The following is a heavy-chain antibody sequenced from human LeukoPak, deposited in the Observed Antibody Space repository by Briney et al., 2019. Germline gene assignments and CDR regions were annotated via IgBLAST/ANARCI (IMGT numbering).Heavy chain of an antibody. V-gene: IGHV3-30*03. CDR1: GFTFRDYG. Sequence: GGSLRLSCAASGFTFRDYGMHWVRQAPGKGLEWLAVISYDGSKEYYADSVKGRFIISRDNSKNTVYLQMSSLRPEETAVYYCARGSNWFDPWGQGTLVTVSS. CDR2: ISYDGSKE. J-gene: IGHJ5*02. CDR3: ARGSNWFDP.